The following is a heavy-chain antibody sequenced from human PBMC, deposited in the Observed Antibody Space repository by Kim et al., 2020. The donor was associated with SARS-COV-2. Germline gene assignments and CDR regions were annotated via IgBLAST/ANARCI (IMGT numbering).Heavy chain of an antibody. Sequence: PTYAQGFTGRFVFSLDTSVSTAYLQISSLKAEDTAVYYCARESSYGPLDYWGQGTLVTVSS. CDR2: P. D-gene: IGHD5-18*01. CDR3: ARESSYGPLDY. J-gene: IGHJ4*02. V-gene: IGHV7-4-1*02.